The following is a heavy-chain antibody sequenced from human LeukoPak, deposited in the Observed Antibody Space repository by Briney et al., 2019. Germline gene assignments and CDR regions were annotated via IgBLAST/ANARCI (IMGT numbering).Heavy chain of an antibody. CDR2: IASDGSST. Sequence: QPGGSLRLSCAASGFTFSSYWMNWVRQAPGKGLVWVSRIASDGSSTTYADSVKGRFSISRDNAKNLLYLQMNSLRAEDTAVYYCATKDGGYVGYFDYWGQGTLVTVSS. D-gene: IGHD5-12*01. V-gene: IGHV3-74*01. CDR1: GFTFSSYW. J-gene: IGHJ4*02. CDR3: ATKDGGYVGYFDY.